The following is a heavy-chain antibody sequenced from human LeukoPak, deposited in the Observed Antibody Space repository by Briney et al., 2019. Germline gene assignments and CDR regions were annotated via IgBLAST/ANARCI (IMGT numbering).Heavy chain of an antibody. Sequence: GGSLILSCAASGFTYSIYDMSWVRQAPGKGLEWVSAISGSGGSTYYADSVKGRFTISRDNSKNTLYLQMNSLRAEDTAVYYCAKGLNIYPYWGQGTLVPVSS. CDR2: ISGSGGST. CDR1: GFTYSIYD. D-gene: IGHD2-2*02. V-gene: IGHV3-23*01. CDR3: AKGLNIYPY. J-gene: IGHJ4*02.